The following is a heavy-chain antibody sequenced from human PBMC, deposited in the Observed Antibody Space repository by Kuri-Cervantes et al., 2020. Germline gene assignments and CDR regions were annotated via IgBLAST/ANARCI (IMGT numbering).Heavy chain of an antibody. CDR3: AKAGVRYFDWLQYFDY. CDR2: IWYDGSNK. V-gene: IGHV3-30*02. D-gene: IGHD3-9*01. Sequence: GGSLRLSCAASGFTFSSYGMHWVRQAPGKGLEWVAVIWYDGSNKYYADSVKGRFPISRDNSKNTLYLQMNSLRAEDTAVYYCAKAGVRYFDWLQYFDYWGQGTLVTVSS. CDR1: GFTFSSYG. J-gene: IGHJ4*02.